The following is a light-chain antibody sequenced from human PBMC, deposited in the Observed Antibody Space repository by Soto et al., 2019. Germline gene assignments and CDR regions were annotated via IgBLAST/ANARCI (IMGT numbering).Light chain of an antibody. V-gene: IGKV3-20*01. CDR1: QSISSSY. Sequence: EIVLTQSPGTLSLSPGERGTLSCRASQSISSSYLAWYQQKPGQAPRLLIYGASRRATGIADRFSGSGSGTDFTLTISRLEPEDVAVYYCQHYGASPKYTFGQGTRLEIK. J-gene: IGKJ5*01. CDR2: GAS. CDR3: QHYGASPKYT.